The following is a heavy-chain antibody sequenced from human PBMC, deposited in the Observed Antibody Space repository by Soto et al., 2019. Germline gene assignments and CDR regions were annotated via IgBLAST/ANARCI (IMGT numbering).Heavy chain of an antibody. CDR3: ARHYYDSSGYPYYYYGMDV. CDR2: IYYSGST. V-gene: IGHV4-39*01. CDR1: GGSISSSSYY. D-gene: IGHD3-22*01. J-gene: IGHJ6*02. Sequence: QLQLQESGPGLVKPSETLSLTCTVSGGSISSSSYYWGWIRQPPGKGLEWIGSIYYSGSTYYNPSLKSRVPISVDTSKNQFSLKLSSVTAADTAVYYCARHYYDSSGYPYYYYGMDVWGQGTTVTVSS.